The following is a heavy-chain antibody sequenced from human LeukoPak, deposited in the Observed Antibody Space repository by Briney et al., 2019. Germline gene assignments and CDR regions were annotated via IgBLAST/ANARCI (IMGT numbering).Heavy chain of an antibody. Sequence: GGSLRLSCAASGFTFSSYGMHWVRQAPGKGLEWVAVISYDGSNKYYADSVKGRFTISRDNSKNTLYLQVNSLRAEDTAVYYCALGDPLDYWGQGTLVTVSS. CDR1: GFTFSSYG. D-gene: IGHD4-17*01. CDR3: ALGDPLDY. J-gene: IGHJ4*02. V-gene: IGHV3-30*03. CDR2: ISYDGSNK.